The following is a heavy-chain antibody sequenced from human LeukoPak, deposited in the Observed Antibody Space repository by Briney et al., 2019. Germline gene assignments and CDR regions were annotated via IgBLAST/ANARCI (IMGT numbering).Heavy chain of an antibody. CDR3: ARDNGDYVGY. CDR2: IYHSGST. J-gene: IGHJ4*02. CDR1: GGSISSGGYS. Sequence: SQTLSLTCAVSGGSISSGGYSWSWIRQPPGKGLEWIGYIYHSGSTYYNPSLKSRVTISVDRSKNQFSLKLSSVTAADTAVYYCARDNGDYVGYWGQGTLVTVSS. D-gene: IGHD4-17*01. V-gene: IGHV4-30-2*01.